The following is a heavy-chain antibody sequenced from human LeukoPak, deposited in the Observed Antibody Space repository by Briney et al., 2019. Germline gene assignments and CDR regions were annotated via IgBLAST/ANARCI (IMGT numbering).Heavy chain of an antibody. D-gene: IGHD5-24*01. CDR1: GFTFSSYW. V-gene: IGHV3-7*01. Sequence: PGGSLRLSCAASGFTFSSYWMSWVRQAPGKGLEWVANINQDGSEKYYVDSVKGRFTISRDNSKNTLYLQMNSLRAEDTAVYYCARVFEREMATNREGYFDYWGQGTLVTVSS. CDR3: ARVFEREMATNREGYFDY. J-gene: IGHJ4*02. CDR2: INQDGSEK.